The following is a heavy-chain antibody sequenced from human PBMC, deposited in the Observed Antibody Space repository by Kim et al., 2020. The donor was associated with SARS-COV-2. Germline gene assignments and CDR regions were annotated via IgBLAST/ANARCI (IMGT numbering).Heavy chain of an antibody. CDR1: GFTFSSYA. D-gene: IGHD7-27*01. Sequence: GGSLRLSCAASGFTFSSYAMSWVRQAPGKGLEWVSAISGSGGSTYYADSVKGRFTISRDNSKNTLYLQMNSLRAEDTAVYYCARDWGELGSNSYYYYGMDVWGQGTTVTVSS. J-gene: IGHJ6*02. CDR3: ARDWGELGSNSYYYYGMDV. V-gene: IGHV3-23*01. CDR2: ISGSGGST.